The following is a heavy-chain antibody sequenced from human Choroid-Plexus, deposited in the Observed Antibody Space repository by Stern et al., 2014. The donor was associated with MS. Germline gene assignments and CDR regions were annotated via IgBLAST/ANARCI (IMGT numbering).Heavy chain of an antibody. V-gene: IGHV3-15*01. CDR1: GFTFNNAW. J-gene: IGHJ4*02. CDR3: VADVSSQGSGEIDF. D-gene: IGHD3-10*01. CDR2: IKFNAAET. Sequence: EVQLEESGGGLVKPGGSLRLSCAVSGFTFNNAWMSWVRQAPGKGLEWISRIKFNAAETDYAAPVKGRFIISRDDSKTKLFLQMNGLISEDTAVYFCVADVSSQGSGEIDFWGQGTLVTVSS.